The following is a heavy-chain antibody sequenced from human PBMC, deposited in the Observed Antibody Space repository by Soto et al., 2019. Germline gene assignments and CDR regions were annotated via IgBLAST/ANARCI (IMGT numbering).Heavy chain of an antibody. CDR2: IYSGGST. CDR3: ARDPPATRHGMDV. V-gene: IGHV3-53*01. CDR1: GFTVSSNY. Sequence: GGSLRLSCAASGFTVSSNYMSWVRQAPGKGLEWVSVIYSGGSTYYADSVRGRFTISRDNSKNTLYLQMKSLRAEDTAVYYCARDPPATRHGMDVWGQGTKVTVSS. J-gene: IGHJ6*02.